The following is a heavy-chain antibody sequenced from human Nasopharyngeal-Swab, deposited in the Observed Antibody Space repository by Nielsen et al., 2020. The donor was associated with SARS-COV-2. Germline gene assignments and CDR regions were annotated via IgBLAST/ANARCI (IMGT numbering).Heavy chain of an antibody. D-gene: IGHD6-19*01. Sequence: GESLKISCAASGFTFSSYGMHWVRQAPGKGLEWVAVISYDGSNKYYAGSVKGRFTISRDNSKNTLYLQMNSLRAEDTAVYYCASQAGYSSGWPYYFDYWGQGTLVTVSS. CDR3: ASQAGYSSGWPYYFDY. J-gene: IGHJ4*02. CDR2: ISYDGSNK. V-gene: IGHV3-33*05. CDR1: GFTFSSYG.